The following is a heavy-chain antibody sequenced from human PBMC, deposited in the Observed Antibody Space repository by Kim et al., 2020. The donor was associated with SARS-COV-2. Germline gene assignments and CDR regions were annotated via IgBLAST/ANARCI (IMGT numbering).Heavy chain of an antibody. CDR2: IRSSDGTI. Sequence: GGSLRLSCAASGFTFSTYSMNWIRQAPGKGLEWISYIRSSDGTIEHADSVRGRFTISTDSAKNSLYLQMNSLRDEDTAVYYCARDFIFAVDIWGQGPVV. CDR1: GFTFSTYS. J-gene: IGHJ3*02. V-gene: IGHV3-48*02. CDR3: ARDFIFAVDI. D-gene: IGHD2-21*01.